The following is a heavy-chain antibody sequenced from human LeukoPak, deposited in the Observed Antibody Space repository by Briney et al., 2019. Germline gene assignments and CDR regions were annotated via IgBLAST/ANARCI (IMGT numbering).Heavy chain of an antibody. J-gene: IGHJ5*02. Sequence: GGFLRLSCAASGCTFSSCAIHWGRQAPRKGLEYVSAISSNGGSTYYPNSVKGRFTIFRDDSNNTLYLQMGSLRAEDIAVYYCARARWGYSSDHWGQGTLVTVSS. CDR1: GCTFSSCA. D-gene: IGHD1-26*01. CDR3: ARARWGYSSDH. V-gene: IGHV3-64*01. CDR2: ISSNGGST.